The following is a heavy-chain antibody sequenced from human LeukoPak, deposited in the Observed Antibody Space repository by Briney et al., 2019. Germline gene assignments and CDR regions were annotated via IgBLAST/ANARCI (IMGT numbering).Heavy chain of an antibody. Sequence: PAGSLRLSCAASGFTFTTYWMSWVRQAPGKGLEWVANINQDGSEKKYVDSVRGRFTISRDNAKNSLYLQMNSLRAGDTAVYYCARLGYSGYSDLAYWGQGTLVTVSS. CDR1: GFTFTTYW. CDR2: INQDGSEK. CDR3: ARLGYSGYSDLAY. V-gene: IGHV3-7*01. J-gene: IGHJ4*02. D-gene: IGHD5-12*01.